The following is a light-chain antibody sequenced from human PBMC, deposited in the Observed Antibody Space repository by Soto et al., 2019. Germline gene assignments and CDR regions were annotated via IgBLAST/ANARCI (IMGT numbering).Light chain of an antibody. CDR2: GAS. J-gene: IGKJ5*01. Sequence: EIILTQSPDTLSLSPGERATLSCRASQTVSSNYLAWCQQRPGQAPRLLIYGASTRAAGIPDRFSGSGSGTDLTLTITGLEPEDSAGYFCQQYTGPPTTFGQGTRLEIK. CDR1: QTVSSNY. V-gene: IGKV3-20*01. CDR3: QQYTGPPTT.